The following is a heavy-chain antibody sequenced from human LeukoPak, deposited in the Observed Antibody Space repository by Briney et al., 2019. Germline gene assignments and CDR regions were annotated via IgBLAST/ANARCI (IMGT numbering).Heavy chain of an antibody. Sequence: ASVKVSCKASGYTFTSYYMHWVRQAPGQGLEWMGIINPSGGSTSYAQKFQGRVTMTRDTSTSTVYMELSSLRSEDTAVYYCARDGDGAAPRKRYFDWLSNYYHYMDVWGKGTTVTISS. J-gene: IGHJ6*03. CDR3: ARDGDGAAPRKRYFDWLSNYYHYMDV. D-gene: IGHD3-9*01. CDR1: GYTFTSYY. V-gene: IGHV1-46*01. CDR2: INPSGGST.